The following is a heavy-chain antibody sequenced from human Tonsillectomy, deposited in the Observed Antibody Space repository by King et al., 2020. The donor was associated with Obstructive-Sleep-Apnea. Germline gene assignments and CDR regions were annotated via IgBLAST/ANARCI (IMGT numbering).Heavy chain of an antibody. Sequence: VQLVESGGGLIQPGGSLRLSCAASGFTFSSYAVTWVRQAPGKGLEWVSAISSTGGSTYYADSGKGRFTTSRDSSKNTLYLQMNSLRAEDTAVYYCAKVDSSGWDPAVGMDVWGQGTTVTVSS. J-gene: IGHJ6*02. CDR2: ISSTGGST. D-gene: IGHD6-19*01. CDR3: AKVDSSGWDPAVGMDV. CDR1: GFTFSSYA. V-gene: IGHV3-23*04.